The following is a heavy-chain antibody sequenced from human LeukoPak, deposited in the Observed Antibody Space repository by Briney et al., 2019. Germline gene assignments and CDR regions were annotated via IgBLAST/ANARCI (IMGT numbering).Heavy chain of an antibody. CDR3: ARGARQKYYYYGMDV. CDR1: GGSISSGGYY. V-gene: IGHV4-31*03. J-gene: IGHJ6*02. D-gene: IGHD6-6*01. CDR2: IYYSGST. Sequence: SETLSLTCTVSGGSISSGGYYWSWIRQHPGKGLEWIGYIYYSGSTYYNPSLKSRVTISVDTSENQFSLKLSSVTAADTAVYYCARGARQKYYYYGMDVWGQGTTVTVSS.